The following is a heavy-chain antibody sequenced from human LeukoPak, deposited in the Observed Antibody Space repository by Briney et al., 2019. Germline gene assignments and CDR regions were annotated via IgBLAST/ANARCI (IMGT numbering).Heavy chain of an antibody. CDR3: ASRGSGYGDYWFDP. D-gene: IGHD4-17*01. J-gene: IGHJ5*02. CDR1: GGSLSSSRYY. Sequence: SETLSLTCTVSGGSLSSSRYYWGWIRQPPGKGLEWIGTIYYTGTTYYNPSLKSRVTISVDTSKNQFSLKLNSVTAADTAVYYCASRGSGYGDYWFDPWGQGTLVTVSS. V-gene: IGHV4-39*01. CDR2: IYYTGTT.